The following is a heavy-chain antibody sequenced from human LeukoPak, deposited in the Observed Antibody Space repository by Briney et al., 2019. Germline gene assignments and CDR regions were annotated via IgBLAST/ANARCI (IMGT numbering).Heavy chain of an antibody. CDR2: ISTFNGNT. V-gene: IGHV1-18*04. D-gene: IGHD6-13*01. CDR3: ARDLPYSSSWESIDY. J-gene: IGHJ4*02. CDR1: GYTFTSYY. Sequence: ASVKVSCKASGYTFTSYYMHWVRQAPGQGLEWMGWISTFNGNTNYAQKIQGRVTMTTDTSTSTAYMELRSLRSDDTAVYYCARDLPYSSSWESIDYWGPGTLVTVSS.